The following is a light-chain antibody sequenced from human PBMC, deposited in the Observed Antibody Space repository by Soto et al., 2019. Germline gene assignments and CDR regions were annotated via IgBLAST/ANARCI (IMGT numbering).Light chain of an antibody. CDR3: QQYNSYWGT. J-gene: IGKJ1*01. CDR2: DAS. Sequence: DIQMTQSPSTLSASVGDRVTITCRARQTISIWLAWYQQKPGKAPKLLIYDASILESGVPSRFSGSGSGTEFTLTISSLQPDDFATYYCQQYNSYWGTFGQGTKVDIK. CDR1: QTISIW. V-gene: IGKV1-5*01.